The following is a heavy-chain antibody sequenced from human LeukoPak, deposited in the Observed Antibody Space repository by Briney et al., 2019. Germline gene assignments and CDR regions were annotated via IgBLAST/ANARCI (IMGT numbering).Heavy chain of an antibody. CDR1: GFNVSNNY. J-gene: IGHJ6*02. CDR2: IYSSGST. V-gene: IGHV3-53*01. D-gene: IGHD3-10*01. Sequence: PGGSLRLSCAASGFNVSNNYMTWVRQAPGKGLEWVSLIYSSGSTYYADSVKGRFTISRDTSKNTLYLQMNSLRAEDTAVYYCAKAMLRGSGSYYIHCPMDVWGQGTTVTVSS. CDR3: AKAMLRGSGSYYIHCPMDV.